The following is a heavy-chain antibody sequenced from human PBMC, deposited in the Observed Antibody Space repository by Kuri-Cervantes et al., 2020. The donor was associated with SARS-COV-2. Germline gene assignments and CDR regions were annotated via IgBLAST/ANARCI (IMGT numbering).Heavy chain of an antibody. D-gene: IGHD1-26*01. CDR3: AREGVGAHKGYYMDV. V-gene: IGHV1-69*06. CDR1: GGTFSSYA. CDR2: IIPIFGTA. J-gene: IGHJ6*03. Sequence: SVKVSCKASGGTFSSYAISWVRQAPGQGLEWMGRIIPIFGTANYAQKFQGRVTMTEDTSTDTAYMELSSLRSEDTAVYYCAREGVGAHKGYYMDVWGKGTTGTVSS.